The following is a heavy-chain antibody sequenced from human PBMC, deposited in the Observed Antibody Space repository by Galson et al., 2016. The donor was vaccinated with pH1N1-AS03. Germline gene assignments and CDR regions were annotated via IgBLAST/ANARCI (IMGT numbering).Heavy chain of an antibody. CDR3: ARGGISYGSGSYYPAFDY. Sequence: SVKVSCKASGGTFSMYAISWVRQAPGQGLEWMGRIIPVFATTNYAQRFQGRVTITADESTSTAHMELSSLRSEDTAVYYCARGGISYGSGSYYPAFDYWGQGTLVNV. D-gene: IGHD3-10*01. J-gene: IGHJ4*03. V-gene: IGHV1-69*13. CDR2: IIPVFATT. CDR1: GGTFSMYA.